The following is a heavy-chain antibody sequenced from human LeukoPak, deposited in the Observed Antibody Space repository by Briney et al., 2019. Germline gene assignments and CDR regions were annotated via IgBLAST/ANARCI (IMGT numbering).Heavy chain of an antibody. CDR2: ISGSGGSA. D-gene: IGHD1-26*01. CDR1: GFTFSNHG. V-gene: IGHV3-23*01. Sequence: GGSLRLSCAASGFTFSNHGMNWVRQAPGKGLEWVSAISGSGGSAYYADSVKGRFTISRDNSKNTLYLQMNSLRAEDTAVYYCAKEGVTGSYYLFPYFDYWGQGTLVTVSS. CDR3: AKEGVTGSYYLFPYFDY. J-gene: IGHJ4*02.